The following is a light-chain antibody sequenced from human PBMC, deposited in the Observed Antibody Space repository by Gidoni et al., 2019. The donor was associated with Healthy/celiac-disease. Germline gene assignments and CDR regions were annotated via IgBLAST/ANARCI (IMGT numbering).Light chain of an antibody. J-gene: IGLJ1*01. CDR2: DDS. Sequence: YVLTQPPSLPVAPGTTARITCGGNNSGSKSVHWYQQKPGQAPVLVVYDDSDRPSGIPERVSGSNSGNTATLTISRVEAGDEADYYCQVWDSSSDHLYVFGTGTKVTVL. V-gene: IGLV3-21*03. CDR3: QVWDSSSDHLYV. CDR1: NSGSKS.